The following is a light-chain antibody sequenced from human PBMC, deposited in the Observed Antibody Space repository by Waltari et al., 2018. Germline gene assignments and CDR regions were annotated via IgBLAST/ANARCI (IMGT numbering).Light chain of an antibody. CDR1: QSVSSN. Sequence: IVMTQSPATLSVSPGERATLSCRASQSVSSNLAWYQQNPGQAPRLLIHCASPRATGVPARFSSSGSGPEYTLTIRSLQSEDFAVYYCQHHNNWPPRWTFGQGTKVEIK. V-gene: IGKV3-15*01. CDR2: CAS. J-gene: IGKJ1*01. CDR3: QHHNNWPPRWT.